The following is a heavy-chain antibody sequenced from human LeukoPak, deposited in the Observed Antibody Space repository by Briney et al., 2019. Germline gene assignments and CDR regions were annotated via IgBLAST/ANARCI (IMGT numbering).Heavy chain of an antibody. CDR3: ASAGYSYGFY. D-gene: IGHD5-18*01. V-gene: IGHV4-31*03. Sequence: SETLSLTCTVSGGSISSGYYYWSWIRQHPGKGPEWIGYISNSGSMPYNPSLKSRLTISVDTSKNQFSLKLTSVTAADTAVYYCASAGYSYGFYWGQGTLVTVSS. J-gene: IGHJ4*02. CDR2: ISNSGSM. CDR1: GGSISSGYYY.